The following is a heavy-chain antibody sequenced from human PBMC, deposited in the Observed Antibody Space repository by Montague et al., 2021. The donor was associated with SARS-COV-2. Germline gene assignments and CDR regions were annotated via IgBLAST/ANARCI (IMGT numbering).Heavy chain of an antibody. V-gene: IGHV3-23*03. CDR1: GFTFSSYA. CDR2: IYVGGSST. CDR3: AKGAGRYYDSSGYYGY. J-gene: IGHJ4*02. Sequence: SLRLSCAASGFTFSSYAMSWVRQAPGKGLEWVSVIYVGGSSTYYADFVKGRFTISRDNSKNTPYLQMNSLRAEDTAVYYCAKGAGRYYDSSGYYGYWGQGTLVTVSS. D-gene: IGHD3-22*01.